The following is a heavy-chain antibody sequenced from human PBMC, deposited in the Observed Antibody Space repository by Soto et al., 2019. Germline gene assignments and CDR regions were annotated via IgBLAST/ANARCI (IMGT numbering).Heavy chain of an antibody. CDR3: ARATSDRAMVFDY. CDR2: MYSGGTT. Sequence: GGSLRLSCAASGFTFSSYAMSWVRQAPGKGLEWVSVMYSGGTTYYADSVKGRFTISRDNSKNTLYLQMNSLRAEDTAVYHCARATSDRAMVFDYWGQGTLVTVSS. V-gene: IGHV3-53*01. CDR1: GFTFSSYA. D-gene: IGHD5-18*01. J-gene: IGHJ4*02.